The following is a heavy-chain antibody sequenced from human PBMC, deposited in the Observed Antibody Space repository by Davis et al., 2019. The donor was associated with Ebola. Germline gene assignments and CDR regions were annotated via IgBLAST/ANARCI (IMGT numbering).Heavy chain of an antibody. CDR3: ASEIAVAGNLNGYGMAV. V-gene: IGHV3-30-3*01. CDR1: GITFSSYA. J-gene: IGHJ6*02. CDR2: ISYDGSNK. D-gene: IGHD6-19*01. Sequence: SLIISCAASGITFSSYAMHWVRQPPGKGLEWVAVISYDGSNKYYADSVKGRFTISRDNSKNTLYLQMNSLRAEDTAVYYCASEIAVAGNLNGYGMAVWGQGTTVTVSS.